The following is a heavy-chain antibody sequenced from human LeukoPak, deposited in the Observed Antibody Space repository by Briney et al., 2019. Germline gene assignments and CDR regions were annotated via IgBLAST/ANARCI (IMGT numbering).Heavy chain of an antibody. CDR3: AGAGCTTVTTDWFDP. V-gene: IGHV1-69*04. J-gene: IGHJ5*02. Sequence: GASVKVSCKASGGTFSSYAISWVRQAPGQGLEWMGRIIPILGIANYAQKFQGRVTITADKSTSTAYMELSSLRSEDTAVYYCAGAGCTTVTTDWFDPWGQGTLVTVSS. CDR2: IIPILGIA. D-gene: IGHD4-11*01. CDR1: GGTFSSYA.